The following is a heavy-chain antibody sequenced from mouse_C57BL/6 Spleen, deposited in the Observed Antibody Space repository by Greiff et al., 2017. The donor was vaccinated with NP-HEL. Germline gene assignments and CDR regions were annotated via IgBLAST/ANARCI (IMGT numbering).Heavy chain of an antibody. CDR1: GFTFSDYY. V-gene: IGHV5-12*01. Sequence: EVKVVESGGGLVQPGGSLKLSCAASGFTFSDYYMYWVRQTPEKRLEWVAYISNGGGSTYYPDTVKGRFTISRDNAKNTLYLQMSRLKSEDTAMYYCARVGRRYFDVWGTGTTVTVSS. CDR2: ISNGGGST. CDR3: ARVGRRYFDV. J-gene: IGHJ1*03. D-gene: IGHD4-1*01.